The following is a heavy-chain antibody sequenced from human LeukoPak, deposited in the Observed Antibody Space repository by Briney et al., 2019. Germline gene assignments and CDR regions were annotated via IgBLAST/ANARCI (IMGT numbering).Heavy chain of an antibody. CDR3: ARDSSPYIAAAGTQVAQVDY. J-gene: IGHJ4*02. Sequence: GGSLRLSCAASGFTFSSYAMSWVRQAPGKGLEWVSAISGSGGSTYYADSVKGRFTISRDNSKNTLYLQMNSLRAEDTAVYYCARDSSPYIAAAGTQVAQVDYWGQGTLVTVSS. CDR2: ISGSGGST. V-gene: IGHV3-23*01. D-gene: IGHD6-13*01. CDR1: GFTFSSYA.